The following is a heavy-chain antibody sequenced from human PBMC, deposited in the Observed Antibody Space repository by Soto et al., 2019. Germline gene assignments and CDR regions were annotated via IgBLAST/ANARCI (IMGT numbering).Heavy chain of an antibody. CDR2: ISCYNGKT. J-gene: IGHJ6*02. CDR1: GSSFTAYG. V-gene: IGHV1-18*01. D-gene: IGHD3-3*01. Sequence: QVKVVQSGEEVKETGASVRVSCKTSGSSFTAYGISWGWQAPGQGLEWMGWISCYNGKTKNAQKVQGRVTMTTDTSTRTAFMEVRSMRTDATAIYYCARDAHAPELRFLAWHNYDYHGMDVWGQGTTVTVSS. CDR3: ARDAHAPELRFLAWHNYDYHGMDV.